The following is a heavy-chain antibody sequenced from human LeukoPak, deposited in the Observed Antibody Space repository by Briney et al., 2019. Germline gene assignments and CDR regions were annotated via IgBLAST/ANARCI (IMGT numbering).Heavy chain of an antibody. CDR3: ARDGEMATDY. V-gene: IGHV1-69*13. CDR2: IIPIFVTA. J-gene: IGHJ4*02. Sequence: GASVKVSCKASGGTFSSYAISWVGQAPGQGLEWMGGIIPIFVTANYAQKFQGRVTITADESTSTAYMELSSLRSEDTAVYYCARDGEMATDYWGQGTLVTVSS. D-gene: IGHD5-24*01. CDR1: GGTFSSYA.